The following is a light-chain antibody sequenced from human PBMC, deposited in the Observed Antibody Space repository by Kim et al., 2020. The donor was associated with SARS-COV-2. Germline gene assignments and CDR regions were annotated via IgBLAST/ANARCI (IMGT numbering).Light chain of an antibody. CDR2: AAS. CDR1: QGISNY. V-gene: IGKV1-27*01. CDR3: QKYSSAPFT. J-gene: IGKJ3*01. Sequence: ASVGDRVTITCRATQGISNYLVWYQQKAGKAPKLLIYAASTLQSGVPSRFSGGGSGTDFTLTISSLQPEDVATYYCQKYSSAPFTFGPGTKVDIK.